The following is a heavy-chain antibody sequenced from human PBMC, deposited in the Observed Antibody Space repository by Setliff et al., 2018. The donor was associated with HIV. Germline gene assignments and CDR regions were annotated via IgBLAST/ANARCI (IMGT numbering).Heavy chain of an antibody. CDR3: ARDPGRTAAGTEYFDY. CDR1: SLTSGYY. D-gene: IGHD6-13*01. V-gene: IGHV4-38-2*02. CDR2: IHDSGRT. Sequence: SLTSGYYWGWIRQPPGKGLEWIGSIHDSGRTYYSPSLKSRVTISVDTSKNQFSLKLSSVTAADTAIYYCARDPGRTAAGTEYFDYWGQGVLVTVSS. J-gene: IGHJ4*02.